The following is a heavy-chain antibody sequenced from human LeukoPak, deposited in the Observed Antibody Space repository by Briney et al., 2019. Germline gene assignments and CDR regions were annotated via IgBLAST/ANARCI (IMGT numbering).Heavy chain of an antibody. CDR2: IYYSGST. D-gene: IGHD2-8*01. CDR1: GGSISSYY. V-gene: IGHV4-59*01. CDR3: ARGGKVNGIDY. J-gene: IGHJ4*02. Sequence: SETLSLTCTVSGGSISSYYWSWIRQPPGKGLEWIGYIYYSGSTNYNPSLKSRVTISVDTSKNQFSLKLSSVTAADTAVYYCARGGKVNGIDYWGQGTLVTVSS.